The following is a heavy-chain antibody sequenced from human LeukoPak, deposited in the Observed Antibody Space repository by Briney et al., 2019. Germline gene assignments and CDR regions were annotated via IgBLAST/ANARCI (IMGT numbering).Heavy chain of an antibody. Sequence: RSETLSLTCTVSGGSVSSGRYFWTWIRQPPGKGLEWIGYIYYSGSTNYNPSLKSRVTISVDTSKNQFSLKLSSVTAADTAVYYCTRDIRYSNYVGYYYYYGMDVWGQGPRSPSP. D-gene: IGHD4-11*01. CDR1: GGSVSSGRYF. CDR3: TRDIRYSNYVGYYYYYGMDV. CDR2: IYYSGST. J-gene: IGHJ6*02. V-gene: IGHV4-61*01.